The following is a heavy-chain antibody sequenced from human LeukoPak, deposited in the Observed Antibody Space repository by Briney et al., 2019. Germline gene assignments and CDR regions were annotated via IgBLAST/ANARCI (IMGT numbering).Heavy chain of an antibody. D-gene: IGHD3-22*01. V-gene: IGHV4-30-2*01. Sequence: SQTLSLTCTVSGGSISSGGNYWSWIRQPPGKGLEWIGYIYHSGSTYYNPSLKSRVTISVDRSKNQFSLKLSSVTAADTAVYYCAGHYYDSSGFYDYWGQGTLVTVSP. CDR2: IYHSGST. CDR1: GGSISSGGNY. CDR3: AGHYYDSSGFYDY. J-gene: IGHJ4*02.